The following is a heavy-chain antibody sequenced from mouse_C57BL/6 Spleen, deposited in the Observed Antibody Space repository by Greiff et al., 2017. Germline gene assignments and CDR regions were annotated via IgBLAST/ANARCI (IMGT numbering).Heavy chain of an antibody. V-gene: IGHV14-2*01. J-gene: IGHJ2*01. D-gene: IGHD1-1*01. CDR2: IDPEDGET. CDR1: GFNIKDYY. Sequence: VQLQQSGAELVKPGASVKLSCTASGFNIKDYYMHWVKQRTEQGLAWIGRIDPEDGETKYAPKFQGKATITADTSSNTAYLQLSSLTSEDTAVYYCAPITTVVATNFDYWGQGTTLTVSS. CDR3: APITTVVATNFDY.